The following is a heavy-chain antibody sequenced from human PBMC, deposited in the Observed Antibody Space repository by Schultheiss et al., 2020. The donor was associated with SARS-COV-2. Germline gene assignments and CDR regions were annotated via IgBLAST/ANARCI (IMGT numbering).Heavy chain of an antibody. CDR3: VREQWGYALDV. V-gene: IGHV4-34*01. CDR2: INHSGST. J-gene: IGHJ6*02. CDR1: GGSFSGYY. Sequence: SETLSLTCAVYGGSFSGYYWSWIRQPPGKGLEWIGEINHSGSTNYNPSLKIRVTISVDTSKNQFSLKLGSVTAADTAVYYCVREQWGYALDVLGQGTTVTVAS. D-gene: IGHD1-26*01.